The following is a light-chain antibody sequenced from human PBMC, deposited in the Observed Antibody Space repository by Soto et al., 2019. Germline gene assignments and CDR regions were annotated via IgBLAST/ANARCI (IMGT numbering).Light chain of an antibody. CDR1: QSVTSN. V-gene: IGKV3-15*01. Sequence: EIVMTQSPATLSVSPGERATLSCRASQSVTSNLAWYQQKPGQAPRLLIFRASTRATGIPARFSGSGSGTEFTLTISSLQSEDFAVYYCQQYNSWPPMYTFGQGTKLEIK. J-gene: IGKJ2*01. CDR2: RAS. CDR3: QQYNSWPPMYT.